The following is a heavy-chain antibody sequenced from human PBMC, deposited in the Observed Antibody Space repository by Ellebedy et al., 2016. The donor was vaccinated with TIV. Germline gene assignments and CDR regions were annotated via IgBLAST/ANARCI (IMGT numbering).Heavy chain of an antibody. CDR1: GFTFSNYW. Sequence: GESLKISCAASGFTFSNYWMNWVRQAPGKGLEWVADIKQDGSEKYYGDSVKGRFTISRDNAKNSLYLQMNSLRAEDTAVYYCASWFGGVNYWGQGTLVTVSS. V-gene: IGHV3-7*03. CDR3: ASWFGGVNY. D-gene: IGHD3-10*01. J-gene: IGHJ4*02. CDR2: IKQDGSEK.